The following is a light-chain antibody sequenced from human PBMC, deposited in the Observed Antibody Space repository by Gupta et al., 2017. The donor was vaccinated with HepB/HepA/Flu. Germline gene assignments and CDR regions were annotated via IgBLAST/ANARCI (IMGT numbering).Light chain of an antibody. Sequence: DTVLTQSPATLSLSPGERATLSCRASQSVSSYLAWYQQKPGQAPRLLIYDASNRATGIPARFSGSGSGTDFTLTISSLEPEDFAVYYCQQRSNGPRTFGEGTXVEIK. J-gene: IGKJ4*02. CDR3: QQRSNGPRT. V-gene: IGKV3-11*01. CDR2: DAS. CDR1: QSVSSY.